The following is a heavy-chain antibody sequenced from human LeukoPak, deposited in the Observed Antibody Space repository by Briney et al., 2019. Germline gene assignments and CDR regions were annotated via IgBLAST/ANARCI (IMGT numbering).Heavy chain of an antibody. CDR3: ARGLRGWPY. CDR2: IKQDGSEK. J-gene: IGHJ4*02. D-gene: IGHD6-19*01. Sequence: PGGSLRLSCAASGFTFSNYWMSWVRQTPGKGLEWVANIKQDGSEKYYVDSVKGRVTISRDNTKNSLSLQMNSVRDEDTAVYYCARGLRGWPYWGQGTQVTVSS. V-gene: IGHV3-7*01. CDR1: GFTFSNYW.